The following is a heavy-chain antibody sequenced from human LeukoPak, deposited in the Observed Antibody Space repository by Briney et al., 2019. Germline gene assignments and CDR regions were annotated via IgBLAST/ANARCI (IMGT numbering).Heavy chain of an antibody. CDR1: GITLSNYG. CDR2: ISGSGGGT. Sequence: GGSLRLSCAVSGITLSNYGMTWVRQAPGRGLEWVAGISGSGGGTRYADSVKGRFTISRDNPKNTLYLQMNSLRAEDTAVYYCARDSASLWFGELSGWFAPWGQGTLVTVSS. D-gene: IGHD3-10*01. J-gene: IGHJ5*02. CDR3: ARDSASLWFGELSGWFAP. V-gene: IGHV3-23*01.